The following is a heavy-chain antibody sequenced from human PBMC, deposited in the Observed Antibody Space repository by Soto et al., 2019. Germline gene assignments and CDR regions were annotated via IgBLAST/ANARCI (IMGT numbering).Heavy chain of an antibody. CDR1: GFTFSSYA. CDR3: AKVRVGATTFYYYYGMDV. D-gene: IGHD1-26*01. CDR2: ISYDGSNK. J-gene: IGHJ6*02. V-gene: IGHV3-30-3*01. Sequence: AGGSLRLSCAASGFTFSSYAMHWVRQAPGKGLEWVAVISYDGSNKYYADSVKGRFTISRDNSKNTLYLQMNSLRAEDTAVYYCAKVRVGATTFYYYYGMDVWGQGTTVTVSS.